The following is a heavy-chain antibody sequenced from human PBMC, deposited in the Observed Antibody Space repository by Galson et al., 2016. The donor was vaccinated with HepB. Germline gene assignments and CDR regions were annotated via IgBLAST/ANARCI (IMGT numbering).Heavy chain of an antibody. Sequence: SLRLSCAASGFTFSGHPMHWVRQAPGKGLEWVAAISSDDSQKYYTDSVKGRFTISRDNSKNTLYLQMNSLRAEDTALYYCARDSLMMTFGGVVLDYWGQGTLVTVPP. V-gene: IGHV3-30*04. J-gene: IGHJ4*02. CDR3: ARDSLMMTFGGVVLDY. D-gene: IGHD3-16*01. CDR2: ISSDDSQK. CDR1: GFTFSGHP.